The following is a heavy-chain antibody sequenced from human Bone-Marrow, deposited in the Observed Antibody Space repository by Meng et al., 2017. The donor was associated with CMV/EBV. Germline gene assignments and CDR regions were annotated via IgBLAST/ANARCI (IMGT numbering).Heavy chain of an antibody. CDR1: GYTFTSYD. Sequence: ASVKVSCKASGYTFTSYDINWVRRATGQGLEWMGWMNPNSGNTGYAQKFQGRVTMTRNTSISTAYMELSSLRSEDTAVYYCARSIGFGELFYDAFDIWGQGTMVTVSS. D-gene: IGHD3-10*01. V-gene: IGHV1-8*01. CDR2: MNPNSGNT. J-gene: IGHJ3*02. CDR3: ARSIGFGELFYDAFDI.